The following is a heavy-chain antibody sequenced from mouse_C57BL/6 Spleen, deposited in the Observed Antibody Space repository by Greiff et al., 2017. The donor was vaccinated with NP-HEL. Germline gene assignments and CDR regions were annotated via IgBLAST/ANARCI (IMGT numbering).Heavy chain of an antibody. CDR1: GFTFSDYY. J-gene: IGHJ4*01. D-gene: IGHD2-4*01. CDR2: INYDGRST. V-gene: IGHV5-16*01. CDR3: ARGYDYDGGSYYYAMDY. Sequence: VQLKESEGGLVQPGSSMKLSCTASGFTFSDYYLAWVRQVPEKGLEWVANINYDGRSTYYLDSLKSRFIISRDNAKNILYLQMRSLKSEDTATYYGARGYDYDGGSYYYAMDYWGQGTSVTVSS.